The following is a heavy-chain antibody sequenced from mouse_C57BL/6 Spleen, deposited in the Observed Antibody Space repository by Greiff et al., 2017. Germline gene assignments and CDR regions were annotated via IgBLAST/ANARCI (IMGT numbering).Heavy chain of an antibody. CDR3: ARSIPRSSGYFDV. D-gene: IGHD1-1*01. Sequence: QVQLKESGPELVKPGASVKISCKASGYTFTDYYINWVKQRPGQGLEWIGWISPGRGNTTYNEKFKGKANLTVDTSSSTAYMQLSSLTSEDSAVYFCARSIPRSSGYFDVWGTGTTVTVSS. J-gene: IGHJ1*03. CDR1: GYTFTDYY. V-gene: IGHV1-84*01. CDR2: ISPGRGNT.